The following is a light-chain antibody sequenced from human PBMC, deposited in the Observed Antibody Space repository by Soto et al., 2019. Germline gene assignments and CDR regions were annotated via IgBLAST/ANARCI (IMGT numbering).Light chain of an antibody. CDR3: CSYAGSSTVV. CDR1: SSDVGSYNL. V-gene: IGLV2-23*02. CDR2: QVS. J-gene: IGLJ2*01. Sequence: QSALTQPASVSGSPGQSITISCTGTSSDVGSYNLVSWYQQHPAQAPKLMIYQVSKPPSGVSNRFSCSKSGNTASLTISGLQAEDEADYYCCSYAGSSTVVFGGGTKVTVL.